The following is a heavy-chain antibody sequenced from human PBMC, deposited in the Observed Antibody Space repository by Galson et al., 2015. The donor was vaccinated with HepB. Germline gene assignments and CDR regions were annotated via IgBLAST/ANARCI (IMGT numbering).Heavy chain of an antibody. CDR2: IIPIFGTA. D-gene: IGHD3-10*01. J-gene: IGHJ6*02. CDR3: ARDGDGSGSYLWNYYYGMDV. CDR1: GGTFSSYA. V-gene: IGHV1-69*06. Sequence: SVKVSCKASGGTFSSYAISWVRQAPGQGLEWMGGIIPIFGTANYAQKFQGRVTITADKSTSTAYMELSSLRSEDTAVYYCARDGDGSGSYLWNYYYGMDVWGQGTTVTVSS.